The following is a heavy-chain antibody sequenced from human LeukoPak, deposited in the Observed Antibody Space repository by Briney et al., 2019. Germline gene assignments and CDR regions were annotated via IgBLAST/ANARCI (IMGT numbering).Heavy chain of an antibody. V-gene: IGHV4-31*03. CDR1: GGSISSGGYY. CDR3: ARDGTTTRYYFDY. Sequence: ASETLSLTCTVSGGSISSGGYYWSWIRQHPGKGLEWIGYIYYSGSTYYNPSLKSRVTISVDTSKNQFSLKLSSVTAADTAVYYCARDGTTTRYYFDYWGQGALVTVSS. J-gene: IGHJ4*02. CDR2: IYYSGST. D-gene: IGHD1-1*01.